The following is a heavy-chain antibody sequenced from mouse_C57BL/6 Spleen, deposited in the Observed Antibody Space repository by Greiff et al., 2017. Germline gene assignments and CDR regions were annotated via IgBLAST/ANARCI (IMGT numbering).Heavy chain of an antibody. CDR3: ARGTY. J-gene: IGHJ3*01. Sequence: VQLQQSGAELVRPGASVKLSCKASGYTFTDYYINWVKQRPGQGLEWIARIYPGSGNTYYNEKFKGKATLTAEKSSSTAYMQLSRLTSEDSAVYFCARGTYWGQGTLVTVSA. CDR1: GYTFTDYY. CDR2: IYPGSGNT. V-gene: IGHV1-76*01.